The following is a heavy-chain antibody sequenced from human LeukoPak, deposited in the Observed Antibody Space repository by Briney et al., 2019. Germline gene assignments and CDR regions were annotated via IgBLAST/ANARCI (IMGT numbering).Heavy chain of an antibody. CDR2: IYYSGST. CDR1: GGSITSSTSY. D-gene: IGHD7-27*01. CDR3: ASLLNGGVSHWFDP. J-gene: IGHJ5*02. V-gene: IGHV4-39*01. Sequence: SETLSLTCTVSGGSITSSTSYWGWIRQPPGKGLEWIGTIYYSGSTYYNPSLKSRATMSVDTSKNQFSLKLSSVTAADTAVYYCASLLNGGVSHWFDPWAREPWSPSPQ.